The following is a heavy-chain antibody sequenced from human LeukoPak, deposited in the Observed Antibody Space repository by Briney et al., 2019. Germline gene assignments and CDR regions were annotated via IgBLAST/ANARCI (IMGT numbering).Heavy chain of an antibody. CDR2: ISGSGGST. J-gene: IGHJ4*02. CDR3: AKDDSKFRIAAAGIY. CDR1: GFTFSSYA. V-gene: IGHV3-23*01. D-gene: IGHD6-13*01. Sequence: GGSLRLSCAASGFTFSSYAMSWVRQAPGKGLEWVSAISGSGGSTYYADSVKGRFTISRDNSKNTLYLQMNSLRAEHTAVYCCAKDDSKFRIAAAGIYWGQGTLVTVSS.